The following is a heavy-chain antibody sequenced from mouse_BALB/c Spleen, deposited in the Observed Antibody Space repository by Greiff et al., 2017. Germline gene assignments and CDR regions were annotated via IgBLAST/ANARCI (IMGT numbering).Heavy chain of an antibody. Sequence: EVQLVESGGGLVKPGGSLKLSCAASGFTFSSYAMSWVRQTPEKRLEWVATISSGGSYTYYPDSVKGRFTISRDNAKNTLYLQMSSLRSEDTAMYYCARQNGSSLYAMDYWGQGTSVTVSS. CDR2: ISSGGSYT. J-gene: IGHJ4*01. CDR1: GFTFSSYA. D-gene: IGHD1-1*01. CDR3: ARQNGSSLYAMDY. V-gene: IGHV5-9-3*01.